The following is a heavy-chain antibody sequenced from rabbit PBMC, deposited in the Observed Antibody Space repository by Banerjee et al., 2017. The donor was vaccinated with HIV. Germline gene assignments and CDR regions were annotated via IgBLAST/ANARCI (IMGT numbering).Heavy chain of an antibody. V-gene: IGHV1S40*01. CDR3: ARDLAGVTGWNFNL. J-gene: IGHJ4*01. Sequence: QSLEESGGDLVKPGASLTLTCTASGIDFSSYYYMCWVRQAPGKGLEWIACIYNGDGSTYYASWAKGRFTISKTSSTTVTLQMTSLTAADTATYFCARDLAGVTGWNFNLWGPGTLVTVS. CDR2: IYNGDGST. CDR1: GIDFSSYYY. D-gene: IGHD4-1*01.